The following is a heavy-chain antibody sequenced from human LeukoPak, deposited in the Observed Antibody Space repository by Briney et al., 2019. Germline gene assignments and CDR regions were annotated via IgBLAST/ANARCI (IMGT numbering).Heavy chain of an antibody. CDR2: INYRGGNA. V-gene: IGHV1-46*01. J-gene: IGHJ6*02. Sequence: ATVKVPCKASGYTFTSYYIHWVRQAPGQGLEWMAIINYRGGNATYAQQFQGRVTMARDTSLSTIYMELSSLTSEDTAVYYCARDAYSRGHPVGMDVWGQGTTVTVPS. CDR3: ARDAYSRGHPVGMDV. CDR1: GYTFTSYY. D-gene: IGHD3-16*01.